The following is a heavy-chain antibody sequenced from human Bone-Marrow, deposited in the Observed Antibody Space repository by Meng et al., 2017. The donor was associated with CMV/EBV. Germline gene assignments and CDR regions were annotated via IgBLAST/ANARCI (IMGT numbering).Heavy chain of an antibody. CDR2: IYYSGST. Sequence: GSLRLSCTVSGGSISSSSYYWGWIRQPPGKGLEWIGSIYYSGSTYYNPSLKSRVTISVDTSKNQFSLNLSSVTAADTAVYYCARCDCSSTSCYPYYSMDVWGQRTTVTVSS. CDR1: GGSISSSSYY. CDR3: ARCDCSSTSCYPYYSMDV. V-gene: IGHV4-39*07. D-gene: IGHD2-2*01. J-gene: IGHJ6*02.